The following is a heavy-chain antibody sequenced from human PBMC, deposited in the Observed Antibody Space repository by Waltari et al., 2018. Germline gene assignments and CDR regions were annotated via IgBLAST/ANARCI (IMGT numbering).Heavy chain of an antibody. CDR3: ARLPRGSVIIGAFDI. D-gene: IGHD3-10*01. Sequence: VQLQESGPGLVKPSETLSLRCNVSGDSIRSHFWSWIRQAPGKGLEWIGHMYFSGTKDYNPSLKSRVDISIDTSKNHFSLNLRSVTAADTAIYYCARLPRGSVIIGAFDIWGQGTQVTVSS. V-gene: IGHV4-59*11. J-gene: IGHJ3*02. CDR2: MYFSGTK. CDR1: GDSIRSHF.